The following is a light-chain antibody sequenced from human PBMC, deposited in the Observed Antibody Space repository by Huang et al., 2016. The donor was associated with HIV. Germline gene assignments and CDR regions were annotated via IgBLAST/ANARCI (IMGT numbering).Light chain of an antibody. Sequence: DILMTQSPSSLSASVGDRVTITCRASQDIRNSLAWYQQKPGKAPKLHLYAASRLESGVPSRFSGSGSETYYTLTINGLQPEDFATYYCQQYYTPPLTFGGGTRVEIK. CDR3: QQYYTPPLT. J-gene: IGKJ4*01. CDR2: AAS. V-gene: IGKV1-NL1*01. CDR1: QDIRNS.